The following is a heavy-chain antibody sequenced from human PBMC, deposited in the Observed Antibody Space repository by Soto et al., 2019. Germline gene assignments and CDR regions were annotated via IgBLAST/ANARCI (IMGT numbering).Heavy chain of an antibody. CDR3: ARGRSGSYRKAFDI. D-gene: IGHD1-26*01. J-gene: IGHJ3*02. V-gene: IGHV1-18*01. CDR1: GYTFTSYG. CDR2: ISAYNGNT. Sequence: ASVKVSCKASGYTFTSYGISWVRQAPGQGLERMGWISAYNGNTNYAQKLQGRVTMTTDTSTSTAYMELRSLRSDDTAVYYCARGRSGSYRKAFDIWGQGTMVTVSS.